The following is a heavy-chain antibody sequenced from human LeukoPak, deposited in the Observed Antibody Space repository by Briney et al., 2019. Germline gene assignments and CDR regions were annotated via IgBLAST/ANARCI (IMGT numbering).Heavy chain of an antibody. CDR2: IYYSGST. CDR1: GGSISSGGYS. D-gene: IGHD1-7*01. CDR3: ARAGTIVRFDY. V-gene: IGHV4-31*11. Sequence: SETLSLTCAVSGGSISSGGYSWSWIRQHPGKGLEWIGYIYYSGSTYYNPSLKSRVTISVDTSKNQFSLKPSSVTAADTAVYYCARAGTIVRFDYWGQGTLVTVSS. J-gene: IGHJ4*02.